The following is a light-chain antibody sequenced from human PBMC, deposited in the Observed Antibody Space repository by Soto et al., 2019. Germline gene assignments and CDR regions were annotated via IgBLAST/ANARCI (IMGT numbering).Light chain of an antibody. Sequence: EVVLTQSPGTLSLSPGERATLSCRASQSVAANYLAWYQQKRGQAPRLLIYGASSRATGIPVRFSGSGSGTDFTLTISSLEPEDFSVYYCHQYGTAPLTFGPGTKVYIK. CDR1: QSVAANY. J-gene: IGKJ3*01. V-gene: IGKV3-20*01. CDR3: HQYGTAPLT. CDR2: GAS.